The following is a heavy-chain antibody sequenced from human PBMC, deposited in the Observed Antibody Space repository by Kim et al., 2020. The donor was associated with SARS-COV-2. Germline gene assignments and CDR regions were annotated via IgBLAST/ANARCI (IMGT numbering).Heavy chain of an antibody. CDR2: INHSGST. V-gene: IGHV4-34*01. Sequence: SETLSLTCAVYGGSFSGYYWSWIRQPPGKGLEWIGEINHSGSTNYNPSLKSRVTISVDTSKNQFSLKLSSVTAADPAVYYCVRGQYSRSRDGTHNWFAP. CDR3: VRGQYSRSRDGTHNWFAP. D-gene: IGHD6-13*01. CDR1: GGSFSGYY. J-gene: IGHJ5*02.